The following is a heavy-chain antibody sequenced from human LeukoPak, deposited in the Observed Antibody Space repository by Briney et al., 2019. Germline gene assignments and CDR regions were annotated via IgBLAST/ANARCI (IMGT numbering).Heavy chain of an antibody. V-gene: IGHV3-21*01. CDR1: GFTFSSYS. J-gene: IGHJ4*02. CDR2: ISSGSSYI. D-gene: IGHD2-2*01. CDR3: ASNPSIVVVPAAPYYFDY. Sequence: GGSLRLSCAASGFTFSSYSMNWVRQAPGKGLEWVSSISSGSSYIYYADSVKGRFTISRDNAKNSLYLQMNSLRAEDTAVYYCASNPSIVVVPAAPYYFDYWGQGTLVTVSS.